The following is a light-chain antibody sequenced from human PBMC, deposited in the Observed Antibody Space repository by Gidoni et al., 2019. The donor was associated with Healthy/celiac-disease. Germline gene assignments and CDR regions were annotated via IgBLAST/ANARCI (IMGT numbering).Light chain of an antibody. CDR2: DDS. CDR1: NSGSKS. CDR3: QVWDSSSDLV. Sequence: SVLPPPPSVSVAPGQTARIHCGGNNSGSKSVHWYQQKPGQAPVLVVYDDSDRPSGIPERFSGDNSGNTATLTISRVEAGDEADYYCQVWDSSSDLVFGGGTKLTVL. J-gene: IGLJ3*02. V-gene: IGLV3-21*02.